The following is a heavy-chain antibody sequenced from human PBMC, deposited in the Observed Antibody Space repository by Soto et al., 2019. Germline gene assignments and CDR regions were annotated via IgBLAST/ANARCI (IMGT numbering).Heavy chain of an antibody. CDR1: GFTFNNYG. V-gene: IGHV3-33*01. CDR2: MWAGGRKE. J-gene: IGHJ5*02. D-gene: IGHD2-2*01. CDR3: ARDIDTSSHFGWFDP. Sequence: GVSLRRSCVTSGFTFNNYGIHWVRQAPGKGLEWVAVMWAGGRKENYADSVKGRFTMSRDLSKHTLYLQMYRLRAADTAVYYCARDIDTSSHFGWFDPWGQGTLVTVSS.